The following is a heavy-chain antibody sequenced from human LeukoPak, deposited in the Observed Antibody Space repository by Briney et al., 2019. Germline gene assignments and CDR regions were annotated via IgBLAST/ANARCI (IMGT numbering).Heavy chain of an antibody. J-gene: IGHJ4*02. Sequence: GGSLRLSCAASGFTFSSYGIHWVRRAPGKGLEWVALISYDGSDQYYPDSVKGRFTISRDNSKNTLYLQMNSLRPEDTAVYYCARDPSRLRFLEWLLPYFDYWGQGTLVTVSS. CDR2: ISYDGSDQ. D-gene: IGHD3-3*01. V-gene: IGHV3-30*03. CDR1: GFTFSSYG. CDR3: ARDPSRLRFLEWLLPYFDY.